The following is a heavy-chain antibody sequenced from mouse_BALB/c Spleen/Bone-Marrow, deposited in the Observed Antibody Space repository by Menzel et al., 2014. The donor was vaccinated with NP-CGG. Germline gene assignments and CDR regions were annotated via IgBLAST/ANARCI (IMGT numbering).Heavy chain of an antibody. CDR3: ARRGYYGSSLDY. J-gene: IGHJ2*01. D-gene: IGHD1-1*01. CDR2: ISYSGDT. CDR1: GYSITSDYA. Sequence: EVQLQESGPGLVKPSQSLSLTCTVTGYSITSDYAWNWIRQFPGNKLEWMGYISYSGDTSYKPPLKSRISITRDTSKNQFFLQLNSMTPADTAPYYCARRGYYGSSLDYWGQGTTLTVSS. V-gene: IGHV3-2*02.